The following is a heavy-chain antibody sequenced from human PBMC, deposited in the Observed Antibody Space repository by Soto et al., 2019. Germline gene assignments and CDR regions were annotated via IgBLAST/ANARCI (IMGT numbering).Heavy chain of an antibody. CDR1: GYTFISYD. CDR3: ASGRYSGGGNGFDY. CDR2: MSPNSGNT. Sequence: QVQLVQSGAEVKKPGASVKVSCKASGYTFISYDINWVRQATGQGLEWLGWMSPNSGNTDYAQKFQGRVTMTRNTSISTVYMEVSSLRSEDTAVYYCASGRYSGGGNGFDYWGQGTLVTVSS. V-gene: IGHV1-8*01. J-gene: IGHJ4*02. D-gene: IGHD6-19*01.